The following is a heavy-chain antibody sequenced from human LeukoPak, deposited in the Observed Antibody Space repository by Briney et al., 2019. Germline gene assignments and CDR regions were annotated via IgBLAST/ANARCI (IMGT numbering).Heavy chain of an antibody. CDR2: ISSSSGYI. CDR3: ARDCSGGSCHIDY. J-gene: IGHJ4*02. CDR1: GFTFSSYS. Sequence: GGSLRLSCAASGFTFSSYSMNWVRQAPGKGLEWVSSISSSSGYIYYADSVKGRFTISRDNAKNSLYLQMNSLRAEDTAVYYCARDCSGGSCHIDYWGQGTLVTVSS. D-gene: IGHD2-15*01. V-gene: IGHV3-21*01.